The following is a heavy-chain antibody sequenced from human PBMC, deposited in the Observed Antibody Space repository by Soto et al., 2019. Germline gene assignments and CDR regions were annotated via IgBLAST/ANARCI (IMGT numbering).Heavy chain of an antibody. J-gene: IGHJ4*02. CDR2: ISYDGSDK. D-gene: IGHD6-13*01. CDR3: AKDLDGGAAGYSFDY. Sequence: GGSLRLSCAGSGFIFRSYGMHWVRQAPGKGLEWVSIISYDGSDKYYADSVKGRFTISRDNSKSMLYLQMNSLRPEDTAVYYCAKDLDGGAAGYSFDYWGQGMKVTFSS. V-gene: IGHV3-30*18. CDR1: GFIFRSYG.